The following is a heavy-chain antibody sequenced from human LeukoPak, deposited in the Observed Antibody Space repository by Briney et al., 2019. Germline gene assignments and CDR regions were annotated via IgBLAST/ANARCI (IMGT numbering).Heavy chain of an antibody. CDR2: MNPNSGNT. CDR1: GYTFTSYD. CDR3: ARGSRYYYGSGSSY. V-gene: IGHV1-8*01. Sequence: ASVKVSCKASGYTFTSYDINWVRQATGQGLEWIGWMNPNSGNTGYAQKFQGRVTMTRNTSISTAYMELSSLRSEDTAVYYCARGSRYYYGSGSSYWGQGTLVTVSS. J-gene: IGHJ4*02. D-gene: IGHD3-10*01.